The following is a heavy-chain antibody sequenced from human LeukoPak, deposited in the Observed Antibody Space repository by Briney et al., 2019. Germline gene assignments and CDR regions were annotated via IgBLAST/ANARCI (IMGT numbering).Heavy chain of an antibody. Sequence: GASLKVSCKASGYTFTSYGISWVRQAPGQRLEWMGWISAYNGNTNYAQKLQGRVTMTTDTSTSTAYMELRSLRSDDTAVYYCARDHIAVAGNAAFDIWGQGTMVTVSS. V-gene: IGHV1-18*01. D-gene: IGHD6-19*01. J-gene: IGHJ3*02. CDR2: ISAYNGNT. CDR3: ARDHIAVAGNAAFDI. CDR1: GYTFTSYG.